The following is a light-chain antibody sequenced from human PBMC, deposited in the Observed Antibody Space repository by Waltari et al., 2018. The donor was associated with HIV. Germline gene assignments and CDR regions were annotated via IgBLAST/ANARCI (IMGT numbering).Light chain of an antibody. Sequence: QSALTQPASVSGSPGQSITISCTGTSSDVWSYNLVSWYQQHPGKAPKLIIYEVSKRPSGVSNRFSGSKSGSTASLTISGLQPDYCCCSYASTTDTYVVFGGGTKLTVL. CDR1: SSDVWSYNL. J-gene: IGLJ2*01. V-gene: IGLV2-23*02. CDR3: CSYASTTDTYVV. CDR2: EVS.